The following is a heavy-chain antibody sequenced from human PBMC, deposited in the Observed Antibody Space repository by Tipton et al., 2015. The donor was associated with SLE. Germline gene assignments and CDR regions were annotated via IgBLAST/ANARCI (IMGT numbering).Heavy chain of an antibody. CDR1: GFTFSSYS. CDR2: ISSSSSTI. J-gene: IGHJ2*01. Sequence: SLRLSCAASGFTFSSYSMNWVRQAPGKGLEWVSYISSSSSTIYYADSVKGRLTISRDNAKNSLYLQMNSLRAEDTAVYYCAREGSRAVTVRSYFDLWGRGTLVTVSS. V-gene: IGHV3-48*01. D-gene: IGHD2-21*02. CDR3: AREGSRAVTVRSYFDL.